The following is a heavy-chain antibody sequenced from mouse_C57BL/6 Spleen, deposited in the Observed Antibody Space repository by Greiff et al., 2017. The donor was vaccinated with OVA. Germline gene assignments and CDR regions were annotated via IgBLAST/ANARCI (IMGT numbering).Heavy chain of an antibody. CDR2: IDPSDSYT. Sequence: QVQLKQPGAELVKPGASVKLSCKASGYTFTSYWMQWVKQRPGQGLEWIGEIDPSDSYTNYNQKFKGKATLTVDTSSSTAYMQLSSLTSEDSAVYYCARWGTTVVANDYWGQGTTLTVSS. V-gene: IGHV1-50*01. D-gene: IGHD1-1*01. CDR3: ARWGTTVVANDY. J-gene: IGHJ2*01. CDR1: GYTFTSYW.